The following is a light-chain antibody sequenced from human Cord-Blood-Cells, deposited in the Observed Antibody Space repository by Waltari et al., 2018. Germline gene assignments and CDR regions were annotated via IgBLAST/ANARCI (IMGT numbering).Light chain of an antibody. CDR1: ALPKQY. CDR2: KDS. Sequence: SYELTQPPSVAVSPGQTARITCPGDALPKQYAYWYQQKPGQAPVLVIYKDSGRPSGIPERFSGSSSGTTVTLTIGGVQAEDEADYYCQSGDSSGTVVFGGGTKLTVL. V-gene: IGLV3-25*02. CDR3: QSGDSSGTVV. J-gene: IGLJ2*01.